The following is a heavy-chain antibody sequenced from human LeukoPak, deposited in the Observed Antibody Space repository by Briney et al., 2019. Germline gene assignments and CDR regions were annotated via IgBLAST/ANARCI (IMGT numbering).Heavy chain of an antibody. CDR2: MSYSWST. CDR1: GGSFSGYY. D-gene: IGHD5-24*01. Sequence: SETLSLTCAVYGGSFSGYYWGWIRQPPGKGLEWIASMSYSWSTYYNPSLKRRVTISVDTSRNQFSLKLSSVTAADTAVYYCARVRWLQLGHFDYWGQGSLVTVSS. V-gene: IGHV4-34*01. CDR3: ARVRWLQLGHFDY. J-gene: IGHJ4*02.